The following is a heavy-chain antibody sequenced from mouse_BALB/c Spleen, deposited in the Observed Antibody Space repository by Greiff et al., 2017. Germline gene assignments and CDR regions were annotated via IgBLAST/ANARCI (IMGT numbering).Heavy chain of an antibody. CDR3: ARDRGTMITFYAMDY. Sequence: VKLQESGPGLVAPSQSLSITCTVSGFSLTSYGVHWVRQPPGKGLEWLGVIWAGGSTNYNSALMSRLSISKDNSKSQVFLKMNSLQTDDTAMYYCARDRGTMITFYAMDYWGQGTSVTVSS. J-gene: IGHJ4*01. CDR2: IWAGGST. CDR1: GFSLTSYG. V-gene: IGHV2-9*02. D-gene: IGHD2-4*01.